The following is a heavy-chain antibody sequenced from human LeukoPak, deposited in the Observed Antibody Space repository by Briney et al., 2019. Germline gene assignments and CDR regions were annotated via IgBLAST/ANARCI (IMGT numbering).Heavy chain of an antibody. CDR2: IYYSGST. J-gene: IGHJ3*02. D-gene: IGHD1-26*01. CDR3: ARAPPKWELPPRAFGI. V-gene: IGHV4-59*01. CDR1: GGSISSYY. Sequence: SGTLSLTCTVSGGSISSYYWSWIRQPPGKGLEWIGYIYYSGSTNYNPSLKSRVTISVDTSKNQFSLKLSSVTAADTAVYYCARAPPKWELPPRAFGIWGQGTMVTVSS.